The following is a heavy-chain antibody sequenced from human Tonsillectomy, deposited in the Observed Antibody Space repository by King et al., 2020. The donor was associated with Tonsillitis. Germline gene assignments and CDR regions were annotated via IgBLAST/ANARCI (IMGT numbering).Heavy chain of an antibody. CDR1: GFSFSSYW. Sequence: VQLVESGGGWVQPGGSLRLSCAASGFSFSSYWMSWVRQAPGKGLEWVANIKQEGREKYYVDSGKGRFTISRDNDKNSLYLKMNSLRAEDTAVYYCAREVEYCSGGSCYSRYYGMDVWGQGTTVTVSS. CDR2: IKQEGREK. J-gene: IGHJ6*02. D-gene: IGHD2-15*01. V-gene: IGHV3-7*01. CDR3: AREVEYCSGGSCYSRYYGMDV.